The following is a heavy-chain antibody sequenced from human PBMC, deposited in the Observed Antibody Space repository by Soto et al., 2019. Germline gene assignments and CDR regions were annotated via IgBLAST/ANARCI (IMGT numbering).Heavy chain of an antibody. V-gene: IGHV4-39*01. CDR3: ASRYSWLYFDY. CDR1: GDSISSSNYF. Sequence: QLQLQESGPGLVKPWETLSLICTVSGDSISSSNYFWGWIRQPPGKGLEWIGTIFYSGSTYYNPSSKSRVTISVDTSKNQSSLKLTSVTDADTALYYCASRYSWLYFDYWGQGSLVTVSS. J-gene: IGHJ4*02. CDR2: IFYSGST. D-gene: IGHD5-12*01.